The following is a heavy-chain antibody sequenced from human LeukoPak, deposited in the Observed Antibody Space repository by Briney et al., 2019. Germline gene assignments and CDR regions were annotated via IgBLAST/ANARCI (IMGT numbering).Heavy chain of an antibody. Sequence: ASVKVSCKASGGTFSSYAISWVRQAPGQGLEWMGGIIPIFGTANYAQKFQGRVTITADESTSTAYMELSSLRSEDTAVYYCARADGSGSYGRHYYYYGMDVWGKGTTVTVSS. CDR2: IIPIFGTA. J-gene: IGHJ6*04. CDR1: GGTFSSYA. CDR3: ARADGSGSYGRHYYYYGMDV. D-gene: IGHD3-10*01. V-gene: IGHV1-69*01.